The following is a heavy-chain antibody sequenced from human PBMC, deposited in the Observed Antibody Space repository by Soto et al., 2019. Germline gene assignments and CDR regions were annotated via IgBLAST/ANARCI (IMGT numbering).Heavy chain of an antibody. V-gene: IGHV1-18*01. CDR1: GYTFTSYG. Sequence: GASVKVSCKASGYTFTSYGISWVRQAPGQGLEWMGWISAYNGNTNYAQKLQGRVTMTTDTSTSTAYMELRSLRSDDTAVYYCARDLGAVAGTEWFGSSWFDPWGQGTLVTVSS. CDR3: ARDLGAVAGTEWFGSSWFDP. CDR2: ISAYNGNT. D-gene: IGHD6-19*01. J-gene: IGHJ5*02.